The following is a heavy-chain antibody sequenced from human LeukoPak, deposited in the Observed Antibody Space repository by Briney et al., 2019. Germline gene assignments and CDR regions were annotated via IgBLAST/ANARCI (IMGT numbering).Heavy chain of an antibody. CDR2: IFYSGNT. CDR3: ARVSAAGMEFHYGMDV. J-gene: IGHJ6*02. D-gene: IGHD6-13*01. Sequence: SETLSLTCTVSSGSVSNSHYYWAWVRQPPGKGLEWLGSIFYSGNTHYNPSLKSPVTISIDTSKNQFSLKVSSVTAADTAIYYCARVSAAGMEFHYGMDVWGQGTTVFVSS. CDR1: SGSVSNSHYY. V-gene: IGHV4-39*07.